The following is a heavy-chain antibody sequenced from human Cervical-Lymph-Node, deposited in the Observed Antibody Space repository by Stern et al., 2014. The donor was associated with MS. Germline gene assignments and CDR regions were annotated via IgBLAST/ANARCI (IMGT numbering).Heavy chain of an antibody. Sequence: DVQLVASGGGLVKPGGSLRLSCAASGFTFSSYSMNWVRQAPGKGLEWVSSISSSSSYIYYADSVKGRFTISRDNAKNSLYLQMNSLRAEDTAVYYCARDSSSWYAIDYWGQGTLVTVSS. CDR2: ISSSSSYI. J-gene: IGHJ4*02. CDR3: ARDSSSWYAIDY. V-gene: IGHV3-21*01. CDR1: GFTFSSYS. D-gene: IGHD6-13*01.